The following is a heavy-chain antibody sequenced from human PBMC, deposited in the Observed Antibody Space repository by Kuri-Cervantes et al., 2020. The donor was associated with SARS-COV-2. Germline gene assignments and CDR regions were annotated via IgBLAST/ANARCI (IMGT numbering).Heavy chain of an antibody. D-gene: IGHD6-13*01. CDR2: ISYDGSNK. Sequence: GGSLRLSCAVSGLTFTSYAMHWVRQAPGKGLEWVALISYDGSNKYYADSVKGRFTISRDNSKNTLYLQMNSLRAEDTAVYYCATESSSWYGGSFDYWGQGALVTVSS. CDR1: GLTFTSYA. CDR3: ATESSSWYGGSFDY. J-gene: IGHJ4*02. V-gene: IGHV3-30*03.